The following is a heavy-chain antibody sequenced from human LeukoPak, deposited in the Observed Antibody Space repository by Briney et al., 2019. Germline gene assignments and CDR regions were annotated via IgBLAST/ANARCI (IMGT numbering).Heavy chain of an antibody. J-gene: IGHJ4*02. Sequence: GGSLRLSCAASGFIFSDYYMSWIRQAPGKGLEWVSYISSSGSTIYYADSVKGRFTISRDNSKNTLYLQMNSLRAEDTAVYYCARDHLGPSFDYWGQGTLVTVSS. CDR3: ARDHLGPSFDY. CDR1: GFIFSDYY. CDR2: ISSSGSTI. V-gene: IGHV3-11*04. D-gene: IGHD7-27*01.